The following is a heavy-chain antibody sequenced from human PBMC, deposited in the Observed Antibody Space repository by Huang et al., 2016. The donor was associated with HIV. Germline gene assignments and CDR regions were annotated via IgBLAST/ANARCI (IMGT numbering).Heavy chain of an antibody. D-gene: IGHD3-16*01. Sequence: QVQLHQWGAGLLKPSETLSLTCAVYGGSFSGPHWPWIRQTPGKGLEWIGAINHRGRTNSSPSLKMRVTISLDTSKNQFSLRLRSVTAADTAVYYCARGRGDARGFLGLDFWGQGTLVTVSS. CDR1: GGSFSGPH. CDR3: ARGRGDARGFLGLDF. V-gene: IGHV4-34*01. J-gene: IGHJ4*02. CDR2: INHRGRT.